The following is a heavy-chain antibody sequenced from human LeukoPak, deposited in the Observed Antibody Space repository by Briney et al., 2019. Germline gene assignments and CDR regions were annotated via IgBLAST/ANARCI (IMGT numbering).Heavy chain of an antibody. CDR3: AKEAGADYYYGMDV. Sequence: PGGSLRLSCAASGFTFSSYGMHWVRQAPGKGLEWVAVISYDGSNKYYADSVKGRFTISRDNSKNTLYLQMNSLRAEDTAVYYCAKEAGADYYYGMDVWGQGTTVTVSS. CDR2: ISYDGSNK. V-gene: IGHV3-30*18. D-gene: IGHD4-17*01. CDR1: GFTFSSYG. J-gene: IGHJ6*02.